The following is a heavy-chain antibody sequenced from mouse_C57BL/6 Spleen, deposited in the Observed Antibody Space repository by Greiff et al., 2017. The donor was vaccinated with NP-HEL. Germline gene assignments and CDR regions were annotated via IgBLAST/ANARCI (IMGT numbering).Heavy chain of an antibody. V-gene: IGHV1-82*01. CDR3: ARSYYGSSYGWYFDV. Sequence: VNLVESGPELVKPGASVKISCKASGYAFSSSWMNWVKQRPGKGLEWIGRIYPGDGDTNYNGKFKGKATLTADKSSSTAYMQLSSLTSEDSAVYFCARSYYGSSYGWYFDVWGTGTTVTVSS. CDR2: IYPGDGDT. D-gene: IGHD1-1*01. J-gene: IGHJ1*03. CDR1: GYAFSSSW.